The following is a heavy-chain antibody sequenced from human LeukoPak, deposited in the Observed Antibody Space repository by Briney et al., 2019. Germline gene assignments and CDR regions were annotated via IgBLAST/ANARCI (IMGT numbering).Heavy chain of an antibody. CDR1: GYTLTAYY. V-gene: IGHV1-2*02. CDR2: INPNSGAT. Sequence: GASVKVSCKASGYTLTAYYIQRVRPPPGQGLEWMGWINPNSGATTYAQNFQGRVTMTRDTSISTAYMELTSLRSDDTAVYYCARSLAAAGNAWGQGTLVTVSS. CDR3: ARSLAAAGNA. D-gene: IGHD6-13*01. J-gene: IGHJ5*02.